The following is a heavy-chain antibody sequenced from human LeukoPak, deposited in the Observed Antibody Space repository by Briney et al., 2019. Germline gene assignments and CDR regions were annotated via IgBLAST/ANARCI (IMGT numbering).Heavy chain of an antibody. CDR2: INPDSGGI. D-gene: IGHD6-19*01. Sequence: ASVKVSCKASGYTFTGYYMHWVRQAPGQGLEWMGWINPDSGGIQYAQNFQGRVTMTRDTSISTAYMELSGLRSDDAAVYYCATATQFSVAVTGSAFDIWGQGTMATVSS. CDR3: ATATQFSVAVTGSAFDI. J-gene: IGHJ3*02. V-gene: IGHV1-2*02. CDR1: GYTFTGYY.